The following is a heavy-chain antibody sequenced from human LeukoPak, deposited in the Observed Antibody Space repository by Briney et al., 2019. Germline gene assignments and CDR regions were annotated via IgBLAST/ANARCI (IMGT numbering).Heavy chain of an antibody. CDR3: ARGYGDYLFDY. Sequence: SETLSLTCTASGGSISSYYWSWIRQPPGKGLEWIGYIYYSGSTNYNPSLKSRVTISVDTSKNQFSLKLSSVTAADTAVYYCARGYGDYLFDYWGQGTLVTVSS. CDR2: IYYSGST. D-gene: IGHD4-17*01. J-gene: IGHJ4*02. V-gene: IGHV4-59*01. CDR1: GGSISSYY.